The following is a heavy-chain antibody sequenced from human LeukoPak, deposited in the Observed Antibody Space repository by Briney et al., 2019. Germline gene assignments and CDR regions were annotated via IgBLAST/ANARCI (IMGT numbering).Heavy chain of an antibody. V-gene: IGHV3-66*01. Sequence: GGSLRLSCVVSGFTVSNNFMTWVRQAPGKGLEWVSLIYSGGNIYYADSVKGRFTISRDGSKNTLYLQMNSLRAEDTAVYYCARGRREYCSSTSCYRGGVGYYFDYWGQGTLVTVSS. J-gene: IGHJ4*02. D-gene: IGHD2-2*02. CDR1: GFTVSNNF. CDR2: IYSGGNI. CDR3: ARGRREYCSSTSCYRGGVGYYFDY.